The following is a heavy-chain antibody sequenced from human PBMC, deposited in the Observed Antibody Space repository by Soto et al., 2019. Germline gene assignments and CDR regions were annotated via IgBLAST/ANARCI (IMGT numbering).Heavy chain of an antibody. CDR2: IYYSGST. J-gene: IGHJ4*02. CDR1: GGSISSYY. D-gene: IGHD4-17*01. V-gene: IGHV4-59*01. Sequence: PSETLSLTCTVSGGSISSYYWSWIRQPPGKGLEWIGYIYYSGSTNYNPSLKSRVTISVDTSKNQFSLKLSSVTAADTAVYYCAGGTVTTSHWGQGTLVTVS. CDR3: AGGTVTTSH.